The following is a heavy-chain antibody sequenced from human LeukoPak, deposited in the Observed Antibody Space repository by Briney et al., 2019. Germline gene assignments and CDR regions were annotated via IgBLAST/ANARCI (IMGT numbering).Heavy chain of an antibody. V-gene: IGHV4-59*01. CDR2: IYYSGST. D-gene: IGHD3-22*01. CDR1: GGSISSYY. Sequence: SETLSLTCTVSGGSISSYYWSWIRQPPGKGLEWIGYIYYSGSTNYNPSLKSRVTISVDTSKNQFSLKLSSVTAADTAVYYCARDYYDSSGPWAYYYGMDVWGQGTTVTVPS. CDR3: ARDYYDSSGPWAYYYGMDV. J-gene: IGHJ6*02.